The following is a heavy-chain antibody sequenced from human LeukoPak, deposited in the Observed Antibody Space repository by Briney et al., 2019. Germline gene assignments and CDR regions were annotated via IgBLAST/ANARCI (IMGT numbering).Heavy chain of an antibody. CDR3: ARDWVPSDQRRLDY. V-gene: IGHV3-53*01. CDR2: IYSGGST. Sequence: GGSLRLSCAASGFTVSSNYMSWVRQAPGKGLEWVSVIYSGGSTYYADSVKGRFTISRDNSKNTLYLQMNSLRAGDTAVYYCARDWVPSDQRRLDYWGQGTLVTVSS. D-gene: IGHD1-1*01. J-gene: IGHJ4*02. CDR1: GFTVSSNY.